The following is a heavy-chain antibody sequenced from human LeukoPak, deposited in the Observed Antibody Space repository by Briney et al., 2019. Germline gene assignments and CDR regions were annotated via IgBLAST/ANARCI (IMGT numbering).Heavy chain of an antibody. CDR3: ARHRRQQLYFDY. J-gene: IGHJ4*02. V-gene: IGHV4-59*08. Sequence: SETLSLTCTVPGGSINTYYWSWVRQPPGKGLEWIGYFYYSGITNYNPSLKSRVTISIDTSKNQFSLRLSSVTAADTAVYYCARHRRQQLYFDYWGQGTLVTVSS. CDR1: GGSINTYY. D-gene: IGHD6-13*01. CDR2: FYYSGIT.